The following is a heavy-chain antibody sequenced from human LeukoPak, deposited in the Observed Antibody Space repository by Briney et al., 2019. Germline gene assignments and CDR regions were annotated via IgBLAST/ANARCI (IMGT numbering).Heavy chain of an antibody. J-gene: IGHJ3*02. CDR3: ARDSITVTAPDI. Sequence: SETLSLTCTVSGGSLSSGGYYWSWIRQHPGKGLEWIGYIYYSGSTYYNPSLKSRVTLPVDTSKNQFSLKLSSVTAADTAVYYCARDSITVTAPDIWGQGTMVTISS. CDR2: IYYSGST. CDR1: GGSLSSGGYY. D-gene: IGHD4-17*01. V-gene: IGHV4-31*03.